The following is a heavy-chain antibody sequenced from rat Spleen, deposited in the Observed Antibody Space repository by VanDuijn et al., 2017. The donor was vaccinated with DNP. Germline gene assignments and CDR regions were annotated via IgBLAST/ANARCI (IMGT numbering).Heavy chain of an antibody. CDR3: ARHDNFDWFAY. Sequence: EVQLVESGGGLVQPGRSLKLSCAASGFTFSDYYMAWVRQAPTKGLEWVASISYDGGSTYYRDSAQGQFTVSRDDAKSTLYLQMNSLKSEDTATYYCARHDNFDWFAYWGQGTLVTVSS. CDR1: GFTFSDYY. J-gene: IGHJ3*01. V-gene: IGHV5-22*01. D-gene: IGHD1-10*01. CDR2: ISYDGGST.